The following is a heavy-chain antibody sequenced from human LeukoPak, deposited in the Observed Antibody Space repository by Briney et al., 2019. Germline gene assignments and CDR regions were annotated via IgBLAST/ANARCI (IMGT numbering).Heavy chain of an antibody. CDR1: GFTFSSYA. J-gene: IGHJ4*02. CDR2: ISYDGSNK. Sequence: QAGGSLRLSCAASGFTFSSYAMHWVRQAPGKGLEWVAVISYDGSNKYYADSVKGRFTISRDNSKNTLYLQMNSLRAEDTAVYYCARDKVLWSGSSFCFDYWAREPWSPSPQ. V-gene: IGHV3-30*04. CDR3: ARDKVLWSGSSFCFDY. D-gene: IGHD3-10*01.